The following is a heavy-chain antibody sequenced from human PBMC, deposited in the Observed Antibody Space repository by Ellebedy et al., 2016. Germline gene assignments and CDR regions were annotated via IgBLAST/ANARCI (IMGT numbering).Heavy chain of an antibody. CDR1: GGSISSSSYY. CDR3: ARYSSSRRWDDAFDI. V-gene: IGHV4-39*01. D-gene: IGHD6-13*01. CDR2: IYYSGST. Sequence: SETLSLTCTVSGGSISSSSYYWGWIRQPPGKGLEWIGSIYYSGSTYYNPSLKSRVTISVDTSKNQFSLKLSSVTAADTAVYYCARYSSSRRWDDAFDIWGQGTMVTVSS. J-gene: IGHJ3*02.